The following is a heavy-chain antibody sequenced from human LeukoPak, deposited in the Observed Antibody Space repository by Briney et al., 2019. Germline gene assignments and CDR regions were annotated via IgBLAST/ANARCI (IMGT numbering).Heavy chain of an antibody. CDR2: ISADGTT. CDR3: AREPADGPGSYLDK. CDR1: GDSVSSSDSF. D-gene: IGHD3-10*01. J-gene: IGHJ4*02. V-gene: IGHV4-30-4*01. Sequence: SETLSLTCSISGDSVSSSDSFWTWVRQPPGKGLEWIGYISADGTTYYNPSLRGRLAILLDTSRNHFSLQLTSVTAADTAVYFCAREPADGPGSYLDKWGRGTLVTISS.